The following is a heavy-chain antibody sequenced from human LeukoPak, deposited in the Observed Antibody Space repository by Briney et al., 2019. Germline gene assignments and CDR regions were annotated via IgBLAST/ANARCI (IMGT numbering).Heavy chain of an antibody. CDR2: ISGSGGST. CDR1: GFTFSSYA. CDR3: AKESGYDSSGYYAFNY. V-gene: IGHV3-23*01. J-gene: IGHJ4*02. Sequence: GGSLRLSCAASGFTFSSYAMSWVRQAPGKRLEWVSAISGSGGSTYYADSVKGRFTISRDNSKNTLYLQMNSLRAEDTAVYYCAKESGYDSSGYYAFNYWGQGTLVTVSS. D-gene: IGHD3-22*01.